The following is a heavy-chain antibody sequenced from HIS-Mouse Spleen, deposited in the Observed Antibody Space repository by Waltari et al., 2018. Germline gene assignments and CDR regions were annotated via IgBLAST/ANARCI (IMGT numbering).Heavy chain of an antibody. CDR2: LYYSGRT. Sequence: QLQLQESGPGLVKPSETLSLTCTVSGGSPTSSRYYWGCIRQPPGKGLEWIGSLYYSGRTYYNPSLKSRVTISVDTSKNQFSLKLSSVTAADTAVYYCARHNLNYWYFDLWGRGTLVTVSS. J-gene: IGHJ2*01. V-gene: IGHV4-39*01. CDR3: ARHNLNYWYFDL. CDR1: GGSPTSSRYY.